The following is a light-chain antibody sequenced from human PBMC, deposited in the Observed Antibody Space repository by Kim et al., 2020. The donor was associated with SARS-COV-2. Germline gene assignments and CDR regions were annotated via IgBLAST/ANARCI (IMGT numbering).Light chain of an antibody. J-gene: IGLJ3*02. CDR2: GRN. CDR1: SLRSSY. Sequence: SSELTQDPAVSVTLGQTVRITCQGDSLRSSYASWYQQRPGQAPVLVIYGRNNRPPGIPDRFSGSSSGNTASLTVTGAQAEDEADYYCNSRDSSGNQRVFG. V-gene: IGLV3-19*01. CDR3: NSRDSSGNQRV.